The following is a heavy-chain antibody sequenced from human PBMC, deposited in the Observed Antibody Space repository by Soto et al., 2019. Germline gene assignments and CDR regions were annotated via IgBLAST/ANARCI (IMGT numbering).Heavy chain of an antibody. J-gene: IGHJ2*01. CDR2: IKSKTDGGTT. CDR3: TTDSYSGRYYRYWYLDL. CDR1: GFTFSNAW. V-gene: IGHV3-15*01. D-gene: IGHD1-26*01. Sequence: GGSLRLSCAASGFTFSNAWMSWVRQAPGKGLEWVGRIKSKTDGGTTDYAAPVKGRFTISRDDSKNTLYPQMNSLKTEDTAVYYCTTDSYSGRYYRYWYLDLWGRGTLVTVSS.